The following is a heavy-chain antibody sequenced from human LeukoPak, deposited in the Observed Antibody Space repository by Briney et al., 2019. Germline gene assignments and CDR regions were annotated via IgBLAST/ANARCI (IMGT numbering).Heavy chain of an antibody. D-gene: IGHD6-13*01. CDR3: ARGEYSSSWDHYYFDY. J-gene: IGHJ4*02. CDR2: INPNSGGT. V-gene: IGHV1-2*02. CDR1: GYTFTGYY. Sequence: GASVKVSCKASGYTFTGYYMHWVRQAPGQGLEWMGWINPNSGGTNYAQTFRGRVTMTRDTSITTAYLEVSSLRSDDTAVYYCARGEYSSSWDHYYFDYWGQGTLVTVSS.